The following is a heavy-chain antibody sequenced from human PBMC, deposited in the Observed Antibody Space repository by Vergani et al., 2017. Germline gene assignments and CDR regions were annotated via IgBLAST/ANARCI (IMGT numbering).Heavy chain of an antibody. V-gene: IGHV3-21*01. CDR3: ARDKDRLGWLQKPVDY. Sequence: EENLVESGGGLVKPGGSLRLSCVASGFTFGSYSVNWVRQAPGRGLEWVSSISSSSSYIYYADSVKGRFTISRDNAKNSLYLQMNSLRAEDTAVYYCARDKDRLGWLQKPVDYWGQGTLVTVSS. D-gene: IGHD5-24*01. J-gene: IGHJ4*02. CDR1: GFTFGSYS. CDR2: ISSSSSYI.